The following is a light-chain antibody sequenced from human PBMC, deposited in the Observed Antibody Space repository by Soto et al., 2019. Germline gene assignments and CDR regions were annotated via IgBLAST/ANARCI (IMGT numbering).Light chain of an antibody. CDR2: DAS. V-gene: IGKV1-5*01. CDR3: QQYKTQWT. Sequence: GDRVTITCRASQSISNWLAWYQQKPGKAPKLLIDDASSLESGVPSRFSGSGSGTEFTLTISSLQPDDFATYYCQQYKTQWTFGQGTKVEIK. J-gene: IGKJ1*01. CDR1: QSISNW.